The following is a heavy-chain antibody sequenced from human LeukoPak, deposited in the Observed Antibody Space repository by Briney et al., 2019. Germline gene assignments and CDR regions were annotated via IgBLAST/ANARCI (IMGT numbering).Heavy chain of an antibody. J-gene: IGHJ6*03. D-gene: IGHD6-13*01. CDR2: ISSSGSTI. CDR1: GFTFSDYY. CDR3: ARDRLAAAGYYYYMDV. Sequence: GGSLRLSCAASGFTFSDYYMSWIRQAPGKGLEWVSYISSSGSTIYYADSVKGRFTISRDNAKNSLYLQMNSLRAEDTAVYYCARDRLAAAGYYYYMDVWGKGTTVTVSS. V-gene: IGHV3-11*04.